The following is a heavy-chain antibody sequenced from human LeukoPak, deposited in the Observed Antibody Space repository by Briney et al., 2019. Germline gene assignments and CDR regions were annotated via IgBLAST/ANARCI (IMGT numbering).Heavy chain of an antibody. D-gene: IGHD6-13*01. Sequence: PGGTLRLSCAASGFTFSSYGMSWVRQAPGKGLEWVSAISGSGGSTYYADSVKGRFTISRDNSKNTLYLQMSSLRAEDTAVYYCAKDLSKQHLVGRGGGGNCYYMDVWGKGTTVTISS. J-gene: IGHJ6*03. CDR3: AKDLSKQHLVGRGGGGNCYYMDV. CDR1: GFTFSSYG. CDR2: ISGSGGST. V-gene: IGHV3-23*01.